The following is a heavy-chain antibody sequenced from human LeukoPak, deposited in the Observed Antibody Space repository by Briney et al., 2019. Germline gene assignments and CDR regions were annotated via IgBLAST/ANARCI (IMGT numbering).Heavy chain of an antibody. V-gene: IGHV5-10-1*01. CDR2: IDPSDSYT. D-gene: IGHD3-10*01. J-gene: IGHJ5*02. CDR1: GYSFTSYW. Sequence: GESLKISCKGSGYSFTSYWISWVRQMPGKGLEWMGRIDPSDSYTNYSPSFQGHVTTSADKSISTAYLQWSSLKASDTAMYYCARQGLYYYGSGSYSLTGNWFDPWGQGTLVTVSS. CDR3: ARQGLYYYGSGSYSLTGNWFDP.